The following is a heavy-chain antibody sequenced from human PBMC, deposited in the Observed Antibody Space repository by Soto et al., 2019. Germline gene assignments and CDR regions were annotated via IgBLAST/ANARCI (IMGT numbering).Heavy chain of an antibody. Sequence: QVQLQESGPGLVKPSQTLSLTCTVSGGSINSGTYYWSWIRQHPGKGLEWIGYVYYSGSTYYNPSLTSLVTISIDTSKNQFSLKLTSVTAADTAVYYCARDASVTYDKAQFDPWGQGTLVTVSS. J-gene: IGHJ5*02. D-gene: IGHD3-10*01. CDR2: VYYSGST. V-gene: IGHV4-31*01. CDR3: ARDASVTYDKAQFDP. CDR1: GGSINSGTYY.